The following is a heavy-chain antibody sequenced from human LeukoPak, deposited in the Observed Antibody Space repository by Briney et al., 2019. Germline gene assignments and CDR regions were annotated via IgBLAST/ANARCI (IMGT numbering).Heavy chain of an antibody. CDR2: ISSSGSTI. J-gene: IGHJ4*02. Sequence: PGGSLRLSCAVSGFTFSDYYMSWIRQAPGKGLEWVSYISSSGSTIYYADSVKGRFTISRDNAKNSLYLQMNSLRAEDTAVYYCARDGLWEVATHIDYWGQGTLVTVSS. CDR3: ARDGLWEVATHIDY. CDR1: GFTFSDYY. D-gene: IGHD5-12*01. V-gene: IGHV3-11*04.